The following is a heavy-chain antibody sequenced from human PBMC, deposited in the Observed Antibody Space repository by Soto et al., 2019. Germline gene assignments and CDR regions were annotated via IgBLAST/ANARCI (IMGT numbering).Heavy chain of an antibody. CDR3: ARDPIAVAGNGGMDV. CDR1: GYTFTGYY. Sequence: ASVKVSCKASGYTFTGYYMHWVRQAPGQGLEWIGWINPNSGGTNYAQKFQGWVTMTRDTSISTAYMELSRLRSDDTAVYYCARDPIAVAGNGGMDVWGQGTTVTVSS. D-gene: IGHD6-19*01. J-gene: IGHJ6*02. V-gene: IGHV1-2*04. CDR2: INPNSGGT.